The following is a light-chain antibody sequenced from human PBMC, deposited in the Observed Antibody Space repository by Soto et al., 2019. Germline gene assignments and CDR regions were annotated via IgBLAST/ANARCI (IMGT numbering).Light chain of an antibody. J-gene: IGKJ1*01. CDR1: QSVSSSY. CDR2: DAS. Sequence: EIVLTQSPGTLSLSPGERATLSGRASQSVSSSYLAWYQQKPGQAPRLLIYDASSRATGIPDRFSGSGSGTDFTLTISRLEPEDFAVYYCQQYGNSPRTFGQGTKVDIK. V-gene: IGKV3-20*01. CDR3: QQYGNSPRT.